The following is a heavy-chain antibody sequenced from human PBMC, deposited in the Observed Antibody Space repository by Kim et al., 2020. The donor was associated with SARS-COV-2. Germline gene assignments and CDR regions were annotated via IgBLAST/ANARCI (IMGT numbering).Heavy chain of an antibody. J-gene: IGHJ6*03. CDR3: ARGGGGGYYYYYMDV. CDR2: INPSCGST. D-gene: IGHD3-10*01. V-gene: IGHV1-46*01. Sequence: ASVKVSCKASGYTFTSYYMHWVRQAPGQGLEWMGIINPSCGSTSYAQKFQGRVTMTRDTSTSTVYMELSSLRSEDTAVYYCARGGGGGYYYYYMDVWGKGATVTVSS. CDR1: GYTFTSYY.